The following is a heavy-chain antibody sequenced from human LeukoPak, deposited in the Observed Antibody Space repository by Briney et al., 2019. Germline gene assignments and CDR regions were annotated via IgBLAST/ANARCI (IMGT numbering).Heavy chain of an antibody. CDR1: GGSFSGYY. CDR3: ARGRLPAAFDP. CDR2: INHSGST. V-gene: IGHV4-34*01. D-gene: IGHD2-2*01. J-gene: IGHJ5*02. Sequence: KPSGTLSLTCAVYGGSFSGYYWSWIRQPPGKGLEWIGEINHSGSTNYNPSLKSRVTISVDTSKDQFSLKLSSVTAADTAVYYCARGRLPAAFDPWGQGTLVTVSS.